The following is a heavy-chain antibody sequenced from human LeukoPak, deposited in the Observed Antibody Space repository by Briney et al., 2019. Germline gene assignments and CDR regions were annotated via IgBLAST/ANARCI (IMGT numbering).Heavy chain of an antibody. CDR3: ARDDRGFGANDY. J-gene: IGHJ4*02. CDR2: IYSGGTT. CDR1: GFTVSTNC. Sequence: GGSLRLSCAASGFTVSTNCMTWVRQAPGKGLEWVSTIYSGGTTYYADSVMGRFTISRHNSRNTLYLQMNSLRAEDTAVYYCARDDRGFGANDYWGQGTLVTVSS. D-gene: IGHD3-3*01. V-gene: IGHV3-53*04.